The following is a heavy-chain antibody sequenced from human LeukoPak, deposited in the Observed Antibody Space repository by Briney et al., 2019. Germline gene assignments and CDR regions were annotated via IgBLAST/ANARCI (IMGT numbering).Heavy chain of an antibody. J-gene: IGHJ6*03. V-gene: IGHV3-48*01. CDR3: ARVKQQLVRLLGRDTTYYYYYYMDV. CDR2: ISSSSSTI. D-gene: IGHD6-13*01. CDR1: GFTFSSYS. Sequence: EPGGSLRLSCAASGFTFSSYSMNWVRQAPGKGLEWVSYISSSSSTIYYADSVKGRFTISRDNAKNSLFLQMNSLRAEDTAVYFCARVKQQLVRLLGRDTTYYYYYYMDVWGKGTTVTVSS.